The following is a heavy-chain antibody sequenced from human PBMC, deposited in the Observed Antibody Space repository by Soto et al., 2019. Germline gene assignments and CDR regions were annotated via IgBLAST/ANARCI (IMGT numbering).Heavy chain of an antibody. Sequence: GGSLRVSCAASGFTFSSYSMNWVRQAPGKGLEWVSSISSSSSYIYYADSVKGRFTISRDNAKNSLYLQMNSLRAEDTAVYYCARDRSITMVRGIIGLDGMDVWGQGTTVTVSS. J-gene: IGHJ6*02. CDR3: ARDRSITMVRGIIGLDGMDV. CDR1: GFTFSSYS. CDR2: ISSSSSYI. V-gene: IGHV3-21*01. D-gene: IGHD3-10*01.